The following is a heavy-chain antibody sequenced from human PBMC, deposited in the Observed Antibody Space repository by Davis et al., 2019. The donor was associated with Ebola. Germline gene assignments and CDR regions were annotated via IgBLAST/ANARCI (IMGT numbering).Heavy chain of an antibody. V-gene: IGHV3-30-3*01. CDR3: ARTPYSSSWPFDY. D-gene: IGHD6-13*01. Sequence: PGGSLRLSCAASGFTVSSNYMSWVRQAPGKGLEWVAVISYDGSNKYYADSVKGRFTISRDNSKNTLYLQMNSLRAEDTAVYYCARTPYSSSWPFDYWGQGTLVTVSS. J-gene: IGHJ4*02. CDR2: ISYDGSNK. CDR1: GFTVSSNY.